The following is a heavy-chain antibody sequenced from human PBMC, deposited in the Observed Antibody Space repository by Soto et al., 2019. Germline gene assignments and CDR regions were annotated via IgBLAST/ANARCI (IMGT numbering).Heavy chain of an antibody. V-gene: IGHV3-23*01. CDR1: GFTFSSYA. D-gene: IGHD3-10*01. J-gene: IGHJ4*02. Sequence: GESLKISCAASGFTFSSYAMSWVRQAPGKGLEWVSAISGSGGSTYYADSVKGRFTISRDNSKKKLYLQMNSLRAEDTAVYYCAKVGLDEVLLWFGEFEYWGQGTLVTVSS. CDR3: AKVGLDEVLLWFGEFEY. CDR2: ISGSGGST.